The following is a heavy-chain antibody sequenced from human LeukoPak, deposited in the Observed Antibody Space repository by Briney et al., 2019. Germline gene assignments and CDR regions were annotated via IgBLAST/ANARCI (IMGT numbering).Heavy chain of an antibody. CDR1: GFTFSSYS. CDR3: ARPCYYDSSGSIYYYYYMDV. D-gene: IGHD3-22*01. J-gene: IGHJ6*03. Sequence: GGSLRLSCAASGFTFSSYSMNWVRQAPGKGLEWVSSISSSSYIYYADSVKGRFTISRDNAKNSLYLQMNSLRAEDTAVYYCARPCYYDSSGSIYYYYYMDVWGKGTTVTVSS. V-gene: IGHV3-21*01. CDR2: ISSSSYI.